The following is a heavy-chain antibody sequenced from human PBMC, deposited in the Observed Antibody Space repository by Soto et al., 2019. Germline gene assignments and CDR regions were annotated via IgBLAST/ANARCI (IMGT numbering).Heavy chain of an antibody. CDR2: IIPIFGTA. J-gene: IGHJ5*02. D-gene: IGHD2-15*01. V-gene: IGHV1-69*13. CDR1: GGTFSSYA. CDR3: ARDSGGYCSGGSCYSWFDP. Sequence: ASVKVSCKASGGTFSSYAISWVRQAPGQGLEWMGGIIPIFGTANYAQKFQGRVTITADESTSTAYMELSSLRSEDTAVYYCARDSGGYCSGGSCYSWFDPWGQGTLVTVSS.